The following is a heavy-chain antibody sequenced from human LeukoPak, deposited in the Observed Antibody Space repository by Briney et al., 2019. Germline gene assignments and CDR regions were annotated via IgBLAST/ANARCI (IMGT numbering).Heavy chain of an antibody. CDR3: TTAKNDH. V-gene: IGHV3-48*04. CDR1: GFTFSRYS. CDR2: ITNSSSTI. Sequence: GGSLRLSCAAPGFTFSRYSMNWVRQAPGRGLEWVSYITNSSSTIFYADSVKGRFTISRDNAKNSLYLQMSSLRAEDTAVYYCTTAKNDHWGQGTLVTVSS. J-gene: IGHJ4*02.